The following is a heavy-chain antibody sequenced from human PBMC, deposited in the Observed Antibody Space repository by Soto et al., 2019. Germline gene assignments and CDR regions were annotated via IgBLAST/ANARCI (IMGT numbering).Heavy chain of an antibody. CDR2: ISGSGGST. D-gene: IGHD3-9*01. CDR3: AKTSNYDILTGPGYYMEV. J-gene: IGHJ6*03. Sequence: GGSLRLSCAASGFTFSSYAMSWVRQAPGKGLEWVSAISGSGGSTYYADSVKGRFTISRDNSKNTLYLQMNSLRAEDTAVYYCAKTSNYDILTGPGYYMEVWGKGTTVTVSS. CDR1: GFTFSSYA. V-gene: IGHV3-23*01.